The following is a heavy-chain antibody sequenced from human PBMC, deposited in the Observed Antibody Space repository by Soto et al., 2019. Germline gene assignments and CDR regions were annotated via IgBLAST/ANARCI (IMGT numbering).Heavy chain of an antibody. Sequence: PETLALTCAVSGGSIRRNDSKSWDRQPPGKGLEWIGEIYPSGSTNYNPSLKSRVTISVDKSKNQFSLKLSSVTAADTAVYYCARLGAFYQSLDPWGPGTLVTVS. CDR1: GGSIRRNDS. J-gene: IGHJ5*02. CDR2: IYPSGST. V-gene: IGHV4-4*03. CDR3: ARLGAFYQSLDP. D-gene: IGHD3-3*02.